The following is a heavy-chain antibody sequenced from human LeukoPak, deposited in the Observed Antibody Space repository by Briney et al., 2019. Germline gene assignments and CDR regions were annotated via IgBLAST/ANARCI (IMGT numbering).Heavy chain of an antibody. CDR2: ISGSGGST. CDR3: ARNRRAPTYYYDSSGYYFDY. CDR1: GFTFSSYA. Sequence: GGSLRLSCAASGFTFSSYAMSWVRQAPGEGLEWVSAISGSGGSTYYADSVKGRFTISRDNSKNTLYLQMNSLRAEDTAVYYCARNRRAPTYYYDSSGYYFDYWGQGTLVTVSS. J-gene: IGHJ4*02. V-gene: IGHV3-23*01. D-gene: IGHD3-22*01.